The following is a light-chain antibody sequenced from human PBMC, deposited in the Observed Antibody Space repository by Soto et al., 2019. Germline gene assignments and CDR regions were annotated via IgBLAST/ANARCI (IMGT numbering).Light chain of an antibody. Sequence: IVMTQSPDSLAVSLGERATINCKSSQSILYSSNNKNYLAWYQQKPGQPPKLLIYWASTRESGVPDRFSGSGSGTDFTLTISSLQAEDVAVYYCQHYYSPPFAFGTGTKVDI. V-gene: IGKV4-1*01. CDR1: QSILYSSNNKNY. CDR2: WAS. J-gene: IGKJ3*01. CDR3: QHYYSPPFA.